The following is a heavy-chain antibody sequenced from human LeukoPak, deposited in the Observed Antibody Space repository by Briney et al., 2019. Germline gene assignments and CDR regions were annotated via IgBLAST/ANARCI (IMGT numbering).Heavy chain of an antibody. CDR2: IYSGGST. CDR3: ARDFRYYGSGSPISAMDV. D-gene: IGHD3-10*01. Sequence: GGSLRLSCAASGFTVSSNYMSWVRQAPGKGLEWVSVIYSGGSTYYADSVKGRFTISRDNSKNTLYLQMNSLRAGDTAVYYCARDFRYYGSGSPISAMDVWGQGTTVTVSS. CDR1: GFTVSSNY. J-gene: IGHJ6*02. V-gene: IGHV3-53*01.